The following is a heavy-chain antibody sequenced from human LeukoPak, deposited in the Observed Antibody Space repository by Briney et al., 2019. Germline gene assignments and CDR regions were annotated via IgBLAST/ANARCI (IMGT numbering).Heavy chain of an antibody. CDR3: ARRAGAYSHPYDY. CDR2: IYSDNT. CDR1: GFTVSSNS. V-gene: IGHV3-53*01. Sequence: GGSLRLSCTDSGFTVSSNSMSWVRQAPGKGLEWVSFIYSDNTHYSDSVKGRFTISRDNPKNTLYLQMNSLRAEDTAVYYCARRAGAYSHPYDYWGQGTLVTVSS. D-gene: IGHD4/OR15-4a*01. J-gene: IGHJ4*02.